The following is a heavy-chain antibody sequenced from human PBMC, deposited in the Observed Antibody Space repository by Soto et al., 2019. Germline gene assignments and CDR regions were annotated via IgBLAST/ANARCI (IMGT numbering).Heavy chain of an antibody. CDR1: GYTFTSYY. D-gene: IGHD2-2*01. J-gene: IGHJ4*02. CDR3: ARVPDDCISTSCYSRGQSAYYFDY. Sequence: AASVKVSCKASGYTFTSYYMHWVRQAPGQGLEWMGIINPSGGSTSYAQKFQGRVTMTRDTSTSTVYMELSSLRSEDTAVYYCARVPDDCISTSCYSRGQSAYYFDYWGQGTLVTVSS. V-gene: IGHV1-46*01. CDR2: INPSGGST.